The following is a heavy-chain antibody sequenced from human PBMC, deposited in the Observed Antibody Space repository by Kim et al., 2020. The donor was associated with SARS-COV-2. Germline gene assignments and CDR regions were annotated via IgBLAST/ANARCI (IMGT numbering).Heavy chain of an antibody. V-gene: IGHV4-34*01. CDR1: GGSFSGYY. D-gene: IGHD6-13*01. CDR2: INHSGST. J-gene: IGHJ6*02. CDR3: ARGRIAAAGPLYYYYYGMDV. Sequence: SETLSLTCAVYGGSFSGYYWSWIRQPPGKGLEWIGEINHSGSTNYNPSLKSRVTISVDTSKNQFSLKLSSVTAADTAVYYCARGRIAAAGPLYYYYYGMDVWGQGTTVTVSS.